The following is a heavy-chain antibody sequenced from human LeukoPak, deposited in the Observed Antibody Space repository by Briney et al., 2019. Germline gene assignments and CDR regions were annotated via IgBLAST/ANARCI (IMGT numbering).Heavy chain of an antibody. CDR1: GFTFSSYP. V-gene: IGHV3-23*01. J-gene: IGHJ1*01. CDR2: ISDSGGNT. CDR3: AKLAYCGGDCYSPGPFQH. D-gene: IGHD2-21*02. Sequence: GGSLRLSCAASGFTFSSYPMSWVRQAPWERLQWVSGISDSGGNTYYADSVKGRFTISRDNSKNTLYLQMNSLRAEDTAVYYCAKLAYCGGDCYSPGPFQHWGQGTLVTVSS.